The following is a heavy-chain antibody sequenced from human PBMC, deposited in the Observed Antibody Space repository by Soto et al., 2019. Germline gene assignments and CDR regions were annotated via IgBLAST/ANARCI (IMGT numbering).Heavy chain of an antibody. CDR3: ARRIGIAGLFDY. D-gene: IGHD6-13*01. CDR2: ISYSGTT. Sequence: SETLSLTCTVSGGSIRSGGYYWIWIRQHPGKGLEWIGYISYSGTTFYNPSLESRVTISADTSKNQFSLKLISVTAADTAVYYCARRIGIAGLFDYWGQGTLVTVSS. CDR1: GGSIRSGGYY. V-gene: IGHV4-31*03. J-gene: IGHJ4*02.